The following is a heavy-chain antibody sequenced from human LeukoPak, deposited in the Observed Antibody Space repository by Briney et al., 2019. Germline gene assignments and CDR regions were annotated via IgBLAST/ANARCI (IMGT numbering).Heavy chain of an antibody. CDR3: TRGSLMLYALFEY. Sequence: PGGSLRRSCVASGFTFSSYWMSWVRQAPGEGLKWVANINQDGSEKYYVDSVKGRFTISRDNAKNSVYLQMNSLRAEDTAVYYCTRGSLMLYALFEYWGQGTLVTVSS. D-gene: IGHD2-8*01. V-gene: IGHV3-7*04. CDR2: INQDGSEK. CDR1: GFTFSSYW. J-gene: IGHJ4*02.